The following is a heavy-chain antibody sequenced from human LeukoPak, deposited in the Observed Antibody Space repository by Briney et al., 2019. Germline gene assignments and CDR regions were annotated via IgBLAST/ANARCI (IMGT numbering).Heavy chain of an antibody. CDR2: IYYSGST. Sequence: SETLSLTCTVSGGSVSSGSYYWSWIRQPPGKGLEWIGYIYYSGSTNYNPSLKSQVTISVDTSKNQFSLKLSSVTAADTAVYYCAREWGPYKYYFDYWGQGTLVTVSS. CDR3: AREWGPYKYYFDY. J-gene: IGHJ4*02. D-gene: IGHD7-27*01. CDR1: GGSVSSGSYY. V-gene: IGHV4-61*01.